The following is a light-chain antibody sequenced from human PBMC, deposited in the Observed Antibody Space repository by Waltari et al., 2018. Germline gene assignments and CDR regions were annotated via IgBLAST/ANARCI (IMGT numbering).Light chain of an antibody. CDR1: QIESQT. CDR3: QVWHSTFDHPV. J-gene: IGLJ2*01. Sequence: YVLTQSPSVSVAPGQTATITCGGLQIESQTVHWYQRKPGQAPVLVVYDDSARPSGIPDRFSGSNSGDPATLTISRVEAGDEADYYCQVWHSTFDHPVFGGGTKLTVL. V-gene: IGLV3-21*02. CDR2: DDS.